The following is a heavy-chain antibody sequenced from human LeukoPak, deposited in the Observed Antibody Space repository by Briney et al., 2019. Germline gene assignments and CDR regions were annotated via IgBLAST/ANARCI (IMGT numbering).Heavy chain of an antibody. CDR1: GFTFSSYA. J-gene: IGHJ4*02. CDR3: SRGGFDY. Sequence: PGGSLRLSCAASGFTFSSYAMHWVRQAPDKGLEWVAVISYDGSNKYYADSVKGRFAISRDNSKNTLYLQMNSLRAEDTAVYWSSRGGFDYWGQGTLVTVSS. V-gene: IGHV3-30*09. CDR2: ISYDGSNK. D-gene: IGHD3-3*01.